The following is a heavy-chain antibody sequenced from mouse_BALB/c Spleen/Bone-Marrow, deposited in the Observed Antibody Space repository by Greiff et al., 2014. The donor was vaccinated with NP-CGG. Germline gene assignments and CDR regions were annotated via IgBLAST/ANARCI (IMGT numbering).Heavy chain of an antibody. CDR3: ARRGDGYYAWFAY. Sequence: EVQLQQSGAELVKPGASVKLSCTASGFNINDTYMHWVKQRPEQGLEWIGRIDPANGNTKYDPKFQGKATITADTSSNTAYLQLSSLTSEDTAVYYCARRGDGYYAWFAYWGQGTLLTVSA. V-gene: IGHV14-3*02. CDR2: IDPANGNT. D-gene: IGHD2-3*01. CDR1: GFNINDTY. J-gene: IGHJ3*01.